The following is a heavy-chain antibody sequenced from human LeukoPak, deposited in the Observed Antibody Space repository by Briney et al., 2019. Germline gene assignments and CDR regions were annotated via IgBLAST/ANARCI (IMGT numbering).Heavy chain of an antibody. CDR2: ISYRGST. CDR3: ARVCSGGSCYGWFDP. D-gene: IGHD2-15*01. CDR1: GGSVTSGSYY. J-gene: IGHJ5*02. V-gene: IGHV4-61*01. Sequence: PSETLSLTCTVSGGSVTSGSYYWSWIRQPPGKELEWIGYISYRGSTNYNPSLKSRVTISVDTSKNQFSLKLSSVTAADTAVYYCARVCSGGSCYGWFDPWGQGTLVTVSS.